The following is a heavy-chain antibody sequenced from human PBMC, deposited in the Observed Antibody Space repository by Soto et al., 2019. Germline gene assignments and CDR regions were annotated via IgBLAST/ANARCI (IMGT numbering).Heavy chain of an antibody. CDR2: ISSSSGTI. D-gene: IGHD3-3*01. J-gene: IGHJ4*02. CDR3: ARDRDRIITILGVLPRPFDY. Sequence: GESMRLSGAASEFTCSTYTRSWVRQDPGKGLEWVSDISSSSGTIYYADSVKGRFTISRDNAKNSLYLQMNSLRDEDTAVYYCARDRDRIITILGVLPRPFDYCGQGTLVTVSS. CDR1: EFTCSTYT. V-gene: IGHV3-48*02.